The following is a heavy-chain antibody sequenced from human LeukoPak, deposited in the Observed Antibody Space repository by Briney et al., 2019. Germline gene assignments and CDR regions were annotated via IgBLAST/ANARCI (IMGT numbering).Heavy chain of an antibody. Sequence: ASVKVSCKASGYTFTGYYMHWVRQAPGQGLEWMGWINPNSGGTNYAQKFQGRVTMTRDTSISTAYMELSRLRSDDTAVYYCARVLREGSSSWFHEYYYYYGMDVWGQGTTVTVSS. J-gene: IGHJ6*02. D-gene: IGHD6-13*01. V-gene: IGHV1-2*02. CDR1: GYTFTGYY. CDR2: INPNSGGT. CDR3: ARVLREGSSSWFHEYYYYYGMDV.